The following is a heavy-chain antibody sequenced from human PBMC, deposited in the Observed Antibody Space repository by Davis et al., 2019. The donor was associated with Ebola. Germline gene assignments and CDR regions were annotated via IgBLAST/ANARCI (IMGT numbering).Heavy chain of an antibody. V-gene: IGHV1-3*01. J-gene: IGHJ4*02. CDR2: IHGGNGNT. CDR3: GRGGDGYNAIDY. D-gene: IGHD5-24*01. CDR1: RYTFTNYA. Sequence: ASVKVSCKASRYTFTNYAIHWVRQAPGQRLEWMGWIHGGNGNTKYSQKFQGRVTITRDTSASTAYMELSSLRSEDTAVYYCGRGGDGYNAIDYWGQGTLVTVSS.